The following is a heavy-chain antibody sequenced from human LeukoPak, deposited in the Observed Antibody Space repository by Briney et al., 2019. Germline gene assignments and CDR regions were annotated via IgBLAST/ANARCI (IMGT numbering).Heavy chain of an antibody. CDR2: INHSGST. V-gene: IGHV4-34*01. CDR3: ARSDKWLRLVFGAHDY. Sequence: PSETLSLTCAVYGGSFSGYYWSWIRQPPGKGLEWIGEINHSGSTNYNPSLKSRVTISVDTSKNQFSLKLSSVTAADTALYYCARSDKWLRLVFGAHDYWGQGTLVTVSS. D-gene: IGHD5-12*01. J-gene: IGHJ4*02. CDR1: GGSFSGYY.